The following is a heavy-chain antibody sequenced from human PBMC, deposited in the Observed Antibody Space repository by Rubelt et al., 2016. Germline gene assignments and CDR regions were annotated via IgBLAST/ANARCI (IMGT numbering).Heavy chain of an antibody. CDR1: GYTFASYG. Sequence: QVQLVQSGAEVKKPGASVKVSCKASGYTFASYGISWVRQAPGQGLEWMGWISAYNGNTNDAQKLRGRGTMTTEKSTSTADMELRGLRSDDAAVYYCARDTRGSSSSNFDYWGQGTLVTVSS. CDR3: ARDTRGSSSSNFDY. CDR2: ISAYNGNT. J-gene: IGHJ4*02. D-gene: IGHD6-13*01. V-gene: IGHV1-18*01.